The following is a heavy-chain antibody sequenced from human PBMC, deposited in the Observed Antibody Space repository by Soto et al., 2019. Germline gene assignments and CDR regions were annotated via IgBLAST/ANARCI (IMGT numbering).Heavy chain of an antibody. CDR2: ISYDGSNK. V-gene: IGHV3-30-3*01. D-gene: IGHD6-6*01. J-gene: IGHJ3*02. CDR1: GFTFSSYA. Sequence: QVQLVESGGGVVQPGRSLRLSCAASGFTFSSYAMHWVRQAPGKGLEWVAVISYDGSNKYYADSVQGRFTISRDNSKNTRYLQMNSLRAEDTAVYYCARDHPYSSSSGAFDIWGQGTMVTVSS. CDR3: ARDHPYSSSSGAFDI.